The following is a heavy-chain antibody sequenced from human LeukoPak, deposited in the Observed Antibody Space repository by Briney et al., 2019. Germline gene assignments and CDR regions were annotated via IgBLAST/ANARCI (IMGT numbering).Heavy chain of an antibody. CDR2: ISGSGGST. CDR3: AKVSMIVVVTYYYFDY. J-gene: IGHJ4*02. CDR1: GFTFSSYA. Sequence: GGSLRLSCAASGFTFSSYAMSWVRQAPGKGLEWVSAISGSGGSTYYADSVKGRSTISRDNSKNTLYLQMNSLRAEDTAVYYCAKVSMIVVVTYYYFDYWGQGTLVTVSS. D-gene: IGHD3-22*01. V-gene: IGHV3-23*01.